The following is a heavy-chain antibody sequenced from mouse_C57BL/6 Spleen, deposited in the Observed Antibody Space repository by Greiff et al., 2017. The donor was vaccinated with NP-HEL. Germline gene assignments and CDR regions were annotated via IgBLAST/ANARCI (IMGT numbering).Heavy chain of an antibody. Sequence: QVQLQQSGAELVMPGASVKLSCKASGYTFTSYWMHWVKQRPGQGLEWIGEIDPSDSYTNYNQKFKGKSTLTVDKSSSTAYMQLSSLTSEDSAVYYCASGGSNYVEAYWGQGTLVTVSA. V-gene: IGHV1-69*01. J-gene: IGHJ3*01. CDR1: GYTFTSYW. CDR2: IDPSDSYT. CDR3: ASGGSNYVEAY. D-gene: IGHD2-5*01.